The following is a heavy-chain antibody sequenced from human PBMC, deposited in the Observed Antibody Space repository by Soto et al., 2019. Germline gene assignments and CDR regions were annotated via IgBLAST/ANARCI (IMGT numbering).Heavy chain of an antibody. Sequence: GESLKISCKGSGYSFTSYWIGWVRQMPGKGLEWMGIIYPGDSDTRYSPSFQGQVTISADKSISTAYLQWSSLKASDTAMYYCARQFYGTVTYYYYGMDVWGQGTTVTVSS. J-gene: IGHJ6*02. D-gene: IGHD4-4*01. CDR2: IYPGDSDT. CDR3: ARQFYGTVTYYYYGMDV. CDR1: GYSFTSYW. V-gene: IGHV5-51*01.